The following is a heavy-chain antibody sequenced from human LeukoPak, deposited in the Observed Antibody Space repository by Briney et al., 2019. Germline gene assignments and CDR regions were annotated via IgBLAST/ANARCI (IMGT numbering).Heavy chain of an antibody. D-gene: IGHD3-22*01. Sequence: PGGSLRLSCAASGFTVSSNYMSWVRQAPGKGLEWVSVIYSGGSTYYADSVKGRFTISRDNSKNTLYLQMNSLRAEDTAVYYCARQYDSSGYYKDWYFDLWGRGTLVTVSS. CDR2: IYSGGST. J-gene: IGHJ2*01. V-gene: IGHV3-66*04. CDR3: ARQYDSSGYYKDWYFDL. CDR1: GFTVSSNY.